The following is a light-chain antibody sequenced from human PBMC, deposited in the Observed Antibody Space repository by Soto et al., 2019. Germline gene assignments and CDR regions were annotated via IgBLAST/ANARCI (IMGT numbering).Light chain of an antibody. CDR3: MQGTHWPWT. V-gene: IGKV2-30*01. Sequence: DAVLTQSPLSLPVTLGHLPTSPSGSRQSLVYRDGNTYLAWFQQRPGQSPRRLIYKVSHRASGVPARFSGSGSGTDFTLEISRVEAEDVGVYYCMQGTHWPWTFGQGTKVDIK. CDR1: QSLVYRDGNTY. CDR2: KVS. J-gene: IGKJ1*01.